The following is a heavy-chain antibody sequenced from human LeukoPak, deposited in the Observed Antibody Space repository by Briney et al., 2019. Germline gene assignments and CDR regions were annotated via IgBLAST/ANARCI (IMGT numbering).Heavy chain of an antibody. V-gene: IGHV1-69-2*01. J-gene: IGHJ4*02. D-gene: IGHD5-24*01. CDR3: ATPRRDGYLDY. Sequence: ASVKVSCKASGYTFTDYYLHWVQQAPAKGLEWMGRVDPADGETIYAKKFQGRVTITADTSTDTAFMELSSLRSEDTAVYYCATPRRDGYLDYWGQGTLVTVSS. CDR2: VDPADGET. CDR1: GYTFTDYY.